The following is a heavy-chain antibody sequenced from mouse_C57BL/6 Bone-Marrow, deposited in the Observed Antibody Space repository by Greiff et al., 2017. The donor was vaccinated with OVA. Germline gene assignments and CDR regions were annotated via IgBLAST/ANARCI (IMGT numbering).Heavy chain of an antibody. CDR1: GFTFSDYG. D-gene: IGHD2-10*02. V-gene: IGHV5-17*01. Sequence: EVMLVESGGGLVKPGGSLKLSCAASGFTFSDYGMHWVRQAPEKGLEWVAYISSGSGTIYYADTVKGRFTISRDKAKNTLFLQMTSLRSEDTAMYYCAKGRMVDYWGQGTTLTVSS. CDR2: ISSGSGTI. CDR3: AKGRMVDY. J-gene: IGHJ2*01.